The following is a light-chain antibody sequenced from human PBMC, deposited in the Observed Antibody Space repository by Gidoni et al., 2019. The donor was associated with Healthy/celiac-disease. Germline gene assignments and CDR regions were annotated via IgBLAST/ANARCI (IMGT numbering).Light chain of an antibody. CDR1: QDISNY. Sequence: DIQMTQSPSSLSASVGERVTITCQASQDISNYLNWYQQKPGKAPKLLIYDASNLETGFPSRSSGSGSGTDFTFTISSLQPEDIATYYCQQYDNLLPLTFGGXTKVEIK. CDR3: QQYDNLLPLT. CDR2: DAS. V-gene: IGKV1-33*01. J-gene: IGKJ4*01.